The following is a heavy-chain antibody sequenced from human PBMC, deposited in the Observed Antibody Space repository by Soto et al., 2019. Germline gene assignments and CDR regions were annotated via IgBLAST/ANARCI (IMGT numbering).Heavy chain of an antibody. D-gene: IGHD3-3*01. CDR2: IDRDDDK. V-gene: IGHV2-70*01. CDR1: GFSLSTSGMC. J-gene: IGHJ6*02. CDR3: ARIVTIFGVVSDYYYGMDV. Sequence: SGPTLVNPTQTLTLTCTFSGFSLSTSGMCVSWIRQPPGKALEWLALIDRDDDKYYRTSLKTRLTISKNTSKNKMVLTMTNMKPVDTATFYCARIVTIFGVVSDYYYGMDVWGQGTTVTVSS.